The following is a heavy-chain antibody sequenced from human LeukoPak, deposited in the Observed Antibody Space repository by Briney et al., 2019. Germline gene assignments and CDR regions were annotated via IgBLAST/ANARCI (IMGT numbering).Heavy chain of an antibody. V-gene: IGHV4-4*07. J-gene: IGHJ3*02. Sequence: PSETLSLTCTVSGGSISSYYWSWIRQPAGKGLEWIGRIYTSGSTNYNPSLKSRVTMSVDTSKNQFSLKLSSVTAADTAVYYCARWTTVTTLRRYVFDIWGQGTMVTVSS. D-gene: IGHD4-17*01. CDR3: ARWTTVTTLRRYVFDI. CDR2: IYTSGST. CDR1: GGSISSYY.